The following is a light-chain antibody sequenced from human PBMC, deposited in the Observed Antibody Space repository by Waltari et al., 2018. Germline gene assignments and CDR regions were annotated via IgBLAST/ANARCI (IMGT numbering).Light chain of an antibody. J-gene: IGKJ5*01. CDR2: GAS. Sequence: EIVLTQSPGPLSLSPGERATPSCRASHGGRRNHLVWYQHKPGQAPRLLSYGASSRATGSPDRFSGSGSGTDFTLTITRLEPEDFAVYYCQQYGSSPPITFGQGTRLEIK. V-gene: IGKV3-20*01. CDR1: HGGRRNH. CDR3: QQYGSSPPIT.